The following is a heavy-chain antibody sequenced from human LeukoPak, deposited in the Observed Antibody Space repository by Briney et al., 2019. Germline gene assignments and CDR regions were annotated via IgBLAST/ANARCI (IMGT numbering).Heavy chain of an antibody. D-gene: IGHD2-15*01. Sequence: SETLSLTCTVSGGSISSYYWSWIRQPPGKGLEWIGYIYYSGSTNYNPSLTSRVTISVDTSTNQFSLKLSSVTAADTAVYYCARDHCSGGSCYYAFDIWGQGTMVTVSS. CDR2: IYYSGST. J-gene: IGHJ3*02. V-gene: IGHV4-59*01. CDR3: ARDHCSGGSCYYAFDI. CDR1: GGSISSYY.